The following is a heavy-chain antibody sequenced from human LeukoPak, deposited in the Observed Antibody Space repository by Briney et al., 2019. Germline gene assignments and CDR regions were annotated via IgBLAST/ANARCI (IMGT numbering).Heavy chain of an antibody. Sequence: SETLSLTCAVYGESFRGYSWNWIRQSPGKGLEWIGEINHSGSTNYNPSLKSRVTISEDTSKNQFSLMLSSVTAADTAVYYCGRGQAGFYVFYYHYGIEGWGQGTTVTVSS. J-gene: IGHJ6*02. CDR3: GRGQAGFYVFYYHYGIEG. D-gene: IGHD2/OR15-2a*01. V-gene: IGHV4-34*01. CDR1: GESFRGYS. CDR2: INHSGST.